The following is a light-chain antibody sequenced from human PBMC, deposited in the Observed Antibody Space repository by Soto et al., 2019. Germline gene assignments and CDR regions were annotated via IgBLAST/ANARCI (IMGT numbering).Light chain of an antibody. V-gene: IGKV3-20*01. CDR1: QRITT. CDR3: QQYDSSPRT. Sequence: EIVMTQSPATLSLSPGERATLSCRASQRITTVAWYQQKPGQAPRLLIYGLSIRAPGVPDRFSGSGSGTDFTLTINRLEPEDFAVYYCQQYDSSPRTFGQGTKVDIK. CDR2: GLS. J-gene: IGKJ1*01.